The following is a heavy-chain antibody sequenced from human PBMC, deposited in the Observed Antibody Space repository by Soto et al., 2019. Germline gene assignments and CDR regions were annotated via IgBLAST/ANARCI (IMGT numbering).Heavy chain of an antibody. D-gene: IGHD1-26*01. J-gene: IGHJ3*02. CDR2: IYPGDSDT. V-gene: IGHV5-51*01. CDR1: GYSFTSYW. Sequence: GESLRISCKGCGYSFTSYWIAWVRQMPGKGLEWMGIIYPGDSDTRYSPSFQGQVTISADKSISTAYLQWSSLKASDTAVYYCARENFRSGSYFILQAFDIWGQGTMVTVSS. CDR3: ARENFRSGSYFILQAFDI.